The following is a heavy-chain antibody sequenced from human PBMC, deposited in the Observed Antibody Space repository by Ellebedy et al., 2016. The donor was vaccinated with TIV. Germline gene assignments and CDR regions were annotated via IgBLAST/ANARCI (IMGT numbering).Heavy chain of an antibody. D-gene: IGHD2-2*01. CDR2: IKQDGSET. CDR3: ARYRCTSTSCFFDY. J-gene: IGHJ4*02. CDR1: GFTFITYR. Sequence: PGGSLRLSCVASGFTFITYRMSWVRQAPGMGLEWVANIKQDGSETFYVDSVKGRFTISRDNAKSSLSLQMNSLRADDTAVYYCARYRCTSTSCFFDYWGQGTLVTVSS. V-gene: IGHV3-7*03.